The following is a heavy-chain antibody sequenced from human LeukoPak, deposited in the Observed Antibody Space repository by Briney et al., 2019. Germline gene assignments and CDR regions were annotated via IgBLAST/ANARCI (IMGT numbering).Heavy chain of an antibody. J-gene: IGHJ4*02. CDR3: ASGDKTDIVVVPAAPFDY. V-gene: IGHV1-69*05. CDR1: GGTFSSYA. D-gene: IGHD2-2*01. CDR2: IIPIFGTA. Sequence: ASVKVSCKASGGTFSSYAISWVRQAPGQGLEWMGGIIPIFGTANYAQKFQGRVTITTDESTSTAYMELSSLRSEDTAVYYCASGDKTDIVVVPAAPFDYWGQGTLVTVSS.